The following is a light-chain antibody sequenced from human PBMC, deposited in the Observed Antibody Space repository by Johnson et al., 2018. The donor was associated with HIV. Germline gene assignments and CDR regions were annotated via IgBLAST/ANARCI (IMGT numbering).Light chain of an antibody. CDR1: SSNIGNNY. CDR2: ENN. J-gene: IGLJ1*01. CDR3: GAWDSSLNAYV. Sequence: QSVLTQPPSVSAAPGQKVTISCSGSSSNIGNNYVSWYQQLPRGAPKLLIYENNKRPSGIPDRFSGSKSGTSATLDITGLQSGDEADYYCGAWDSSLNAYVFGTGPKVTVL. V-gene: IGLV1-51*02.